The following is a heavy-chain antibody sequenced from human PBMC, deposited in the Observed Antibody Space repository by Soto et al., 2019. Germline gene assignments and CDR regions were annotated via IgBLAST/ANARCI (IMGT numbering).Heavy chain of an antibody. Sequence: QVQLQQSGPGLVKPSQTLSLTCAISGDSVSSDSAAWNWIRQSPSRGLEWLGRTYYRSKWFSDYAESVKSRITIHPDTSKNQFSLQLISVTPEDTAVYYCAVGNKYCSSLSCYYGLDVWGQGTTVTVS. J-gene: IGHJ6*02. CDR2: TYYRSKWFS. V-gene: IGHV6-1*01. CDR1: GDSVSSDSAA. D-gene: IGHD2-2*01. CDR3: AVGNKYCSSLSCYYGLDV.